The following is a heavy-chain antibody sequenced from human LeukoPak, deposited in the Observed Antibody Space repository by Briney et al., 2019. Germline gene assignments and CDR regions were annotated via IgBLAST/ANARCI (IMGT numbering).Heavy chain of an antibody. D-gene: IGHD6-19*01. V-gene: IGHV1-18*01. CDR2: ISAYNGNT. Sequence: ASVKVSCKASGYTFTTYGISWVRQAPGQGLEWMGWISAYNGNTNYAQKPQGRVTMTTDTSTSTAYMELRSLRSDDTAVYYCARESKQWLVGTYFDYWGREPWSPSPQ. CDR3: ARESKQWLVGTYFDY. J-gene: IGHJ4*02. CDR1: GYTFTTYG.